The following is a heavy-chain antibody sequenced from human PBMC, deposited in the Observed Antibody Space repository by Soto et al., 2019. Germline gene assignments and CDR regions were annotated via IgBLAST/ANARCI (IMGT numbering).Heavy chain of an antibody. D-gene: IGHD3-16*01. CDR2: ISYDGSNK. J-gene: IGHJ5*02. Sequence: GGSLRLSCAASGFTFSSYAMHWVRQAPGKGLEWVAVISYDGSNKYYADSVKGRFTISRDNSKNTLYLQMNSLRAEDTAVYYCARAYYDTKGYSLDPWGLGTLVTVS. CDR3: ARAYYDTKGYSLDP. V-gene: IGHV3-30-3*01. CDR1: GFTFSSYA.